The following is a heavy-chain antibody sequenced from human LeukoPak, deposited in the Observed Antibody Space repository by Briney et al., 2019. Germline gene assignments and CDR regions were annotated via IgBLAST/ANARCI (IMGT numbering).Heavy chain of an antibody. Sequence: SETLPLTCAVYGGSFSGYYWSWIRQPPGKGLEWIGEINHSGSTNYNPSLKSRVTISVDTSKNQFSLKLSSVTAADTAVYYCARGRGYQLLYWGQGTLVTVSS. CDR2: INHSGST. CDR1: GGSFSGYY. V-gene: IGHV4-34*01. D-gene: IGHD2-2*01. CDR3: ARGRGYQLLY. J-gene: IGHJ4*02.